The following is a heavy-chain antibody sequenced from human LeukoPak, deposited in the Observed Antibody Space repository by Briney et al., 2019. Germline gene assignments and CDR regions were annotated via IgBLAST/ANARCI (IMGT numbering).Heavy chain of an antibody. CDR2: VTGTGGST. J-gene: IGHJ4*02. V-gene: IGHV3-23*01. CDR3: AKDLRVHSNGYFFDY. D-gene: IGHD2-15*01. CDR1: GFTFSSYA. Sequence: PGGSLRLSCTASGFTFSSYAMTWVRQAPGKGLEWVSTVTGTGGSTSYADSVKGRFTISRGNSKNTLFLQMDSLRAEDTAVYYCAKDLRVHSNGYFFDYWGQGTLVTVSS.